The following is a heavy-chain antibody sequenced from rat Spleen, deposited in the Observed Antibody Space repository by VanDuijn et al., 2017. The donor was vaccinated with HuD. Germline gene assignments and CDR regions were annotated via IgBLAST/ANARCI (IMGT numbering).Heavy chain of an antibody. J-gene: IGHJ4*01. D-gene: IGHD1-9*01. CDR2: MTYSGST. CDR3: ATDRKDYGYIDSVMDA. CDR1: GYSITSNY. V-gene: IGHV3-1*01. Sequence: EVQLQESGPGLVKPSQSLSLTCSVTGYSITSNYWGWIRKFPGNKMEWMGYMTYSGSTSYNPSLKSRVSITRDTSKNHFFLQLNSVTTEDTATYYCATDRKDYGYIDSVMDAWGQGASVTVSS.